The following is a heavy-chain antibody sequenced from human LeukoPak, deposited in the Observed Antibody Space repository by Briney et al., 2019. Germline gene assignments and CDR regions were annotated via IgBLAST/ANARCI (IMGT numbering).Heavy chain of an antibody. CDR3: ARVAVAHDAFDI. V-gene: IGHV4-38-2*01. CDR2: IYHSGST. CDR1: GYSISSGYY. D-gene: IGHD5-12*01. J-gene: IGHJ3*02. Sequence: SSETLSLTCAVSGYSISSGYYWGWIRQPPGKGLEWIGSIYHSGSTYYNPSLKSRVTISVDTSKNQFSLKLSSVTAADTAVYYCARVAVAHDAFDIWGQGTMVTVSS.